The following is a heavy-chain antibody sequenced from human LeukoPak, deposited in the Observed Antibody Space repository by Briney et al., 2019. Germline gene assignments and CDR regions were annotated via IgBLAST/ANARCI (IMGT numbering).Heavy chain of an antibody. CDR1: GFTFSGYY. CDR2: ISSGSSYT. J-gene: IGHJ4*02. CDR3: ARVPRITMVRGVIMAYYFDY. V-gene: IGHV3-11*05. Sequence: PGGSLRLSCAASGFTFSGYYMSWIRQAPGKGLEWVSYISSGSSYTNYADSVKGRFTISRDNAKNSLYLQMNSLRAEDTAVYYCARVPRITMVRGVIMAYYFDYWGQGTLVTVSS. D-gene: IGHD3-10*01.